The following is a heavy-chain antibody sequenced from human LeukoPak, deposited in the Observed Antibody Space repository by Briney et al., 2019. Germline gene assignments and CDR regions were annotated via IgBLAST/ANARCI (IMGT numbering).Heavy chain of an antibody. CDR3: ARDVKIGYYYDSSGYYTPFDY. CDR1: GGSISSSSYY. J-gene: IGHJ4*02. Sequence: SETLSLTCTVSGGSISSSSYYWGWIRQPPGKGLEWIGSIYYSGSTYYNPSLKSRVTISVDTSKNQFSLKLSSVTAADTAVYYCARDVKIGYYYDSSGYYTPFDYWGQGTLVTVSS. V-gene: IGHV4-39*07. D-gene: IGHD3-22*01. CDR2: IYYSGST.